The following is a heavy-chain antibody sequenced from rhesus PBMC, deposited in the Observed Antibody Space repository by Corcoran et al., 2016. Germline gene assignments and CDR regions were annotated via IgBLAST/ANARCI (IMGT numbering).Heavy chain of an antibody. D-gene: IGHD6-31*01. CDR3: AGGVGASGISGWF. J-gene: IGHJ4*01. CDR1: GASISTYR. Sequence: QVQLQESGAGLVKPSETMSLTCAVSGASISTYRWSWTRQTPGTGLEGVGEISGASGSTYYKPSLQHRVPISRDASNSHFSLKMTSVTAAATAVYSCAGGVGASGISGWFWGQGVLVTVSS. CDR2: ISGASGST. V-gene: IGHV4-80*01.